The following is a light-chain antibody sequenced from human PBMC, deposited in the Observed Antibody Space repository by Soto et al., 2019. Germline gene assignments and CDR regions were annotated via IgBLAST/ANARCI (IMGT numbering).Light chain of an antibody. CDR2: DVS. CDR3: SSYTSRSTLV. V-gene: IGLV2-14*03. CDR1: SSDVGGYNY. J-gene: IGLJ1*01. Sequence: QSALTQPASVSGSPGQSITISCTGTSSDVGGYNYVSWYQQHPGKAPKVLIYDVSNRPSGVSNRFSGSKSDNTASLTISGLQAEDEADYYCSSYTSRSTLVFGTGTKLTVL.